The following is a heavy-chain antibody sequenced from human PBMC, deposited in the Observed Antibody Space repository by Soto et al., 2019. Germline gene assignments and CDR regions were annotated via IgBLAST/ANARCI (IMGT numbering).Heavy chain of an antibody. CDR1: GFTFSSYG. CDR2: IWYDGSNK. V-gene: IGHV3-33*01. CDR3: ARDAVAGPYFDY. J-gene: IGHJ4*02. D-gene: IGHD6-19*01. Sequence: GGSLRLSCAASGFTFSSYGMHWVRQAPGKGLEWVAVIWYDGSNKYYADSVKGRFTISRDNSKNTLYLQMNSLRAEDTAVYYCARDAVAGPYFDYWGQGTLVTVSS.